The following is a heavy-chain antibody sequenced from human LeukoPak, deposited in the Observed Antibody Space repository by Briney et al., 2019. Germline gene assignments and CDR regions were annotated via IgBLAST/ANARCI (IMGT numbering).Heavy chain of an antibody. CDR1: GFTFSDYY. D-gene: IGHD3-10*01. CDR2: ISSSGSTI. V-gene: IGHV3-11*01. Sequence: PGGSLRLSCAASGFTFSDYYMSWIRQAPGKGLEWVSYISSSGSTIYYADSVKGRFTISRDNAKNSLYLQMNSLRAEDTAVYYCAKVKDTLVRGVMINPNVDYWGQGTLVTVSS. J-gene: IGHJ4*02. CDR3: AKVKDTLVRGVMINPNVDY.